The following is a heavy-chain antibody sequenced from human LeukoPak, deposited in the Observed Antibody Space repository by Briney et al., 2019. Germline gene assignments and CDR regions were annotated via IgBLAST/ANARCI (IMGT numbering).Heavy chain of an antibody. J-gene: IGHJ3*02. CDR2: ISSSSSTI. CDR3: ARDSVLLWFGELGGHAFDI. V-gene: IGHV3-48*04. Sequence: GGPLRLSCAASGFTFSSYSMNWVRQAPGKGREWVSYISSSSSTIYCADSVKGRFTISRDNAKNSLYLQMNSLRAEDTAVYYCARDSVLLWFGELGGHAFDIWGQGTMVTVSS. D-gene: IGHD3-10*01. CDR1: GFTFSSYS.